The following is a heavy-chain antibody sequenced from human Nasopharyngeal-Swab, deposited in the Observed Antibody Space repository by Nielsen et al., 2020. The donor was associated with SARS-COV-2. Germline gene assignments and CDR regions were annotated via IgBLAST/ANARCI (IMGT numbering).Heavy chain of an antibody. D-gene: IGHD4-17*01. J-gene: IGHJ3*02. CDR3: ARDYGDYDNNAFDI. V-gene: IGHV1-69*04. CDR2: IIPILGIA. CDR1: GGTFSSYA. Sequence: SVKVSCKASGGTFSSYAISWVRQAPGQGLEWMGRIIPILGIANYAQKFQGRVTITADKSTSTAYMELSSLRSEDTAVYYCARDYGDYDNNAFDIRGQGAMVTVSS.